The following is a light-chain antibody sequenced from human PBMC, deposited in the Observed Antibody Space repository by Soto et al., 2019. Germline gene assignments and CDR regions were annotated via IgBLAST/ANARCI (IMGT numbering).Light chain of an antibody. V-gene: IGKV3-20*01. CDR2: GAS. J-gene: IGKJ5*01. CDR3: QQTFNSPIT. CDR1: QSVSNNY. Sequence: EIVLTQSPGTLSLSPGERATLSCRASQSVSNNYLAWYQQKPGQAPRLLIYGASNRATGIPDRFSGSGSGTDFTLTISSVRPEDLGSFYCQQTFNSPITFGQGTRLEIK.